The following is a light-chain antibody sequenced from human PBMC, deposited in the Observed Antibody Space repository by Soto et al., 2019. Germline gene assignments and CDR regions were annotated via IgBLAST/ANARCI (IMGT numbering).Light chain of an antibody. V-gene: IGKV3-11*01. CDR2: DAS. CDR1: QSVSNF. J-gene: IGKJ2*01. Sequence: EIVLTQSPATLSLSPGERASLTCRASQSVSNFLAWYQHKPGQAPRLLIYDASVRATGVPARFSGSGSGTDFSLTISSLEPEDFATYYCQQYNSYSYTFGQGTKLEIK. CDR3: QQYNSYSYT.